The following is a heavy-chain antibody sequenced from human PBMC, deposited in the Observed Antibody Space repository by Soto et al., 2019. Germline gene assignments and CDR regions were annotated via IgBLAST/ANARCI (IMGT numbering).Heavy chain of an antibody. Sequence: GGSLRLSCAASGFPITDAWINWVRQAPGMGLEWVGRIKSIRDGGTTDFAAPVKTRFAISRDDSKNKVYLQINSLNTENKAVNYCSTVSHFSSVFVRHDYWGHGTLVIVSS. V-gene: IGHV3-15*07. CDR3: STVSHFSSVFVRHDY. CDR2: IKSIRDGGTT. D-gene: IGHD3-10*01. CDR1: GFPITDAW. J-gene: IGHJ4*01.